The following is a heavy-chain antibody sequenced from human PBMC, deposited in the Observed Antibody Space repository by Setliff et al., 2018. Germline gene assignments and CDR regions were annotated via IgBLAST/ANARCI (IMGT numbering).Heavy chain of an antibody. V-gene: IGHV4-59*11. J-gene: IGHJ4*02. CDR1: GGSINSHF. D-gene: IGHD2-2*01. CDR2: ISDTGRS. CDR3: ARGGMSTSGFQGYFDY. Sequence: PSETLSLTCTVSGGSINSHFWNWIRQPPGKGLEWIGYISDTGRSNYNPSLTSRVTISIDTSKNKFSLRLTSGTAADTAVYYCARGGMSTSGFQGYFDYWGQGTLVTVSS.